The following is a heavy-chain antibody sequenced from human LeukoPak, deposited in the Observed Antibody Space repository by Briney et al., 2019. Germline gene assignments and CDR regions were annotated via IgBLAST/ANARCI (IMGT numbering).Heavy chain of an antibody. J-gene: IGHJ4*02. CDR1: GGSFSGYY. D-gene: IGHD6-13*01. V-gene: IGHV4-34*01. CDR3: ARAPRIAAAGIFDY. Sequence: PSETLSLTCAVYGGSFSGYYWSWIRPPPGKGLEWIGEINHSGSTNYNPSLKSRVTISVDTSKNQFSLKLSSVTAADTAVYYCARAPRIAAAGIFDYWGQGTLVTVSS. CDR2: INHSGST.